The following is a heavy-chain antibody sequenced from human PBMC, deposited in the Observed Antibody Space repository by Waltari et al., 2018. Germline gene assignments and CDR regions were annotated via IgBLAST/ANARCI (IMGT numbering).Heavy chain of an antibody. J-gene: IGHJ4*02. CDR2: INPNSGGT. Sequence: QVQLVQSGAEVKKPGASVKVSCMASGSTSTGYYMHWVRQAPGQGLEWMGRINPNSGGTTYAQKFQGRVTMTRDTSISTAYMELSRLRSDDTAVYYCARSTDTAMVLDYWGQGTLVTVSS. V-gene: IGHV1-2*06. D-gene: IGHD5-18*01. CDR1: GSTSTGYY. CDR3: ARSTDTAMVLDY.